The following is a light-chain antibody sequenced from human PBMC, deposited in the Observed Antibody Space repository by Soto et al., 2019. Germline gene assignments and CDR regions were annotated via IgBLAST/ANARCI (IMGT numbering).Light chain of an antibody. CDR2: SNN. CDR3: ASWDDSLNGVV. V-gene: IGLV1-44*01. CDR1: NSNIGSNT. Sequence: QAVVTQPPSASGTPGQRVTISYSGSNSNIGSNTVNWYQQLPGTAPKLLIYSNNQRPSGVPGRFSDSKSGTSASLAISGLQSEDEADYYCASWDDSLNGVVFGGGTKLTVL. J-gene: IGLJ2*01.